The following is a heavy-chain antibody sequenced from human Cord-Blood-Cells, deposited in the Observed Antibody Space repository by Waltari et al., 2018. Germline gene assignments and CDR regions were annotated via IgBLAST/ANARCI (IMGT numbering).Heavy chain of an antibody. V-gene: IGHV3-53*02. CDR3: ARADGVTGTTFAYYYYYGMDV. J-gene: IGHJ6*02. CDR2: IYSSGST. Sequence: EVQLVETGGGLIQPGGSLRLSCAASGFTVSRNYMSWVRQAPGTGPAWVSVIYSSGSTYYADSVKGRFTISRDNSKNTLYLQMNSLRAEDTAVYYCARADGVTGTTFAYYYYYGMDVWGQGTTVTVSS. CDR1: GFTVSRNY. D-gene: IGHD1-20*01.